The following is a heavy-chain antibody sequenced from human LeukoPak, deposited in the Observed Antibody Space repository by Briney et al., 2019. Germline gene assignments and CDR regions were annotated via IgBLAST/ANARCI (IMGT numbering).Heavy chain of an antibody. D-gene: IGHD4-17*01. CDR1: GGSISSGGHY. CDR3: AKDLPTVNTWIYFDY. CDR2: ITDSGST. V-gene: IGHV4-31*03. J-gene: IGHJ4*02. Sequence: SQTLSLTCTVSGGSISSGGHYWSWIRQHPGKGLEWIGHITDSGSTYYNPSLESRITTSIDTSKNQFSLKLRSVTAADTAVYYCAKDLPTVNTWIYFDYWGQGTLVTVSS.